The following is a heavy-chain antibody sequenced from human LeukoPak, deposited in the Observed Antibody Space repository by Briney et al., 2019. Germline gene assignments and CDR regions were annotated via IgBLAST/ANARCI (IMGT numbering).Heavy chain of an antibody. Sequence: PGGSLRLSCAASGFTFSNYWMSWVRQAPGKGLEWVSSISGGSTYYADSRKGRFTISRDNSKNTLYLQMNSLRAEDTAVYYCAPEYSSGWYSKDYYYYMDVWGKGTTVTVSS. J-gene: IGHJ6*03. D-gene: IGHD6-19*01. CDR3: APEYSSGWYSKDYYYYMDV. V-gene: IGHV3-38-3*01. CDR1: GFTFSNYW. CDR2: ISGGST.